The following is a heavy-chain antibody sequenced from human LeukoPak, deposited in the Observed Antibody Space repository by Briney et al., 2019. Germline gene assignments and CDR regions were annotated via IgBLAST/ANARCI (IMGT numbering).Heavy chain of an antibody. J-gene: IGHJ4*02. Sequence: SETLSLTCAVYGGSFSGYYWNWIRQPPGKGLEWIGEINHSGSTNYNPSLKSRVTISVDTSKNQFSLKLSSVTAADTAVYYCASKKPTDRGAGHWGQGTLVTVSS. V-gene: IGHV4-34*01. CDR3: ASKKPTDRGAGH. D-gene: IGHD1-26*01. CDR2: INHSGST. CDR1: GGSFSGYY.